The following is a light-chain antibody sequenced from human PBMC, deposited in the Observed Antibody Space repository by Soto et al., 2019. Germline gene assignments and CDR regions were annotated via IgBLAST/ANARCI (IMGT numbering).Light chain of an antibody. Sequence: QSVLTQPPSVSGAPGQRVTISCTGSSSNIGAGYDVHWYQQLPGTAPKLLIYGNSNRPSGVPDRFSGSKSGTSAFLAITGLQAEDEADYYCQSYDSFGTGTKLTVL. V-gene: IGLV1-40*01. CDR2: GNS. J-gene: IGLJ1*01. CDR1: SSNIGAGYD. CDR3: QSYDS.